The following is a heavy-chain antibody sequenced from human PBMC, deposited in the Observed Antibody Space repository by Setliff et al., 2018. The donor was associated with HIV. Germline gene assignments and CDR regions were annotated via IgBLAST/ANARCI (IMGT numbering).Heavy chain of an antibody. CDR2: FNHGRST. Sequence: SSETLSLTCAVYGGSFSGYYWSWIRQPPGKGLEWIGEFNHGRSTNNNPSLKIRVTISADTTKNQFSPKLTSVTAADTAVYYCARGGMSTVATWAWFDPWGQGTLVTVSS. CDR3: ARGGMSTVATWAWFDP. V-gene: IGHV4-34*01. CDR1: GGSFSGYY. D-gene: IGHD4-4*01. J-gene: IGHJ5*02.